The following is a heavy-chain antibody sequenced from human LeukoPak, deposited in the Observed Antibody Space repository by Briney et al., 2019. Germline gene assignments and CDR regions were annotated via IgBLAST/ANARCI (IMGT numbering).Heavy chain of an antibody. CDR1: GYTFTGYY. V-gene: IGHV1-2*02. J-gene: IGHJ4*02. CDR3: ARDYYGSGSYDY. CDR2: INPNSGGT. D-gene: IGHD3-10*01. Sequence: ASVKVSCKASGYTFTGYYMHWVRQAPGQGLEWMGWINPNSGGTNYAQKFQGRATMTRDTSISTAYMELSRLRSDDTAVYYCARDYYGSGSYDYWGQGTLVTVSS.